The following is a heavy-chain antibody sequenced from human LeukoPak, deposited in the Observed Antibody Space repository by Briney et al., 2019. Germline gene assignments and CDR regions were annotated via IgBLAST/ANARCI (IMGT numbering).Heavy chain of an antibody. CDR2: INSDGSST. V-gene: IGHV3-74*01. CDR1: GFTFSSYW. D-gene: IGHD6-13*01. CDR3: ARSLPYGTTWYGRSDF. J-gene: IGHJ4*02. Sequence: GGSLRLSCGASGFTFSSYWMHWVRQAPGKGLVWVSRINSDGSSTSYADSVKGRFSISRDNAKNTLYLQMNSLRAEDTAIYYCARSLPYGTTWYGRSDFWGQGTLVTVSS.